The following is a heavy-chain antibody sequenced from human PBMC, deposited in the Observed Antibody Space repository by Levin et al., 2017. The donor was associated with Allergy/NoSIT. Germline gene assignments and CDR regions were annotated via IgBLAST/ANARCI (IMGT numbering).Heavy chain of an antibody. CDR2: ISAYNGNT. CDR1: GYTFTSYG. J-gene: IGHJ2*01. Sequence: GESLKISCKASGYTFTSYGISWVRQAPGQGLEWMGWISAYNGNTNYAQKLQGRVTMTTDTSTSTAYMELRSLRSDDTAVYYCARGRMGNNDYGVHWYFDLWGRGTLVTVSS. D-gene: IGHD4-17*01. CDR3: ARGRMGNNDYGVHWYFDL. V-gene: IGHV1-18*01.